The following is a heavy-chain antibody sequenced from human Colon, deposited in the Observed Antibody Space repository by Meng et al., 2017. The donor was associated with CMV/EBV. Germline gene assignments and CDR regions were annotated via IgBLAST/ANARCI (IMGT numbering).Heavy chain of an antibody. Sequence: SETLSLTCAVSGGSFSGYYWSWIRQPPGQGLEWIGYVYYSGSTNYNPSLKSRVTISVDTSKNEFSLRLNSVTAADTAVYFCAREVRHTSSWSYFFDFWGQGMLVTVSS. J-gene: IGHJ4*02. CDR3: AREVRHTSSWSYFFDF. CDR2: VYYSGST. V-gene: IGHV4-59*01. D-gene: IGHD6-13*01. CDR1: GGSFSGYY.